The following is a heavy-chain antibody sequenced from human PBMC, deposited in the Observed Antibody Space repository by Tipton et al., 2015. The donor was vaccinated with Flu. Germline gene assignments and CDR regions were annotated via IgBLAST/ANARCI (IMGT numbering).Heavy chain of an antibody. CDR2: IYYSGST. Sequence: TLSLTCTVSGGSISSGGYYWSWIRQHPGKGLEWIGYIYYSGSTYYNPSLKSRVTISVDRSKNQFSLRLSSVTAADTAVYYCARRDYSNYVSDPKNWFDPWGQGILVTVSS. CDR1: GGSISSGGYY. D-gene: IGHD4-11*01. CDR3: ARRDYSNYVSDPKNWFDP. J-gene: IGHJ5*02. V-gene: IGHV4-31*03.